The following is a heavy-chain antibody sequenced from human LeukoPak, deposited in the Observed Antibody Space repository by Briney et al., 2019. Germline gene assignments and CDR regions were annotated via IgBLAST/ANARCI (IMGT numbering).Heavy chain of an antibody. CDR1: GFTFSSYA. V-gene: IGHV3-30-3*01. CDR2: ISYDGSNK. Sequence: GGSLRLSCAASGFTFSSYAMHWVRQAPGKGLEWVTVISYDGSNKYYADSVKGRFTISRDNSKNTLYLQMDSLRAEDTAVYYCARDAYSGIVEGSDVDWFDPWGQGTLVTVSS. CDR3: ARDAYSGIVEGSDVDWFDP. J-gene: IGHJ5*02. D-gene: IGHD1-26*01.